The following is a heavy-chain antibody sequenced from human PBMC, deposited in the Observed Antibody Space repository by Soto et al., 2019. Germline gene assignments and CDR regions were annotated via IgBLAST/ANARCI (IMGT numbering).Heavy chain of an antibody. V-gene: IGHV3-48*03. J-gene: IGHJ4*02. Sequence: EVQLVESGGILVQPGGSLRLSCVASGFTFSSYEMNWVRQAPGKGLEWVSYIDSGSTRYYADSVKGRFTISRDNAKNSLYLLMNSLRAEDTAVYYCAKGGYDLVNWGQGTLVTVSS. CDR3: AKGGYDLVN. CDR2: IDSGSTR. CDR1: GFTFSSYE. D-gene: IGHD5-12*01.